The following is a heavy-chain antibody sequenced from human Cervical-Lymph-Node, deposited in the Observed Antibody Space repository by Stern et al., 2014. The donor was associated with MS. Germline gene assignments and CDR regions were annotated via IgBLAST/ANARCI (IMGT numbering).Heavy chain of an antibody. J-gene: IGHJ4*02. D-gene: IGHD2-8*01. CDR1: GFTFSSYG. CDR2: ISYDGNHK. CDR3: ARDYEDTSMLFDH. V-gene: IGHV3-30*03. Sequence: VQLVQSGGAVVQPGRSLRLSCAASGFTFSSYGMHWVRQAPGKGLEWVTVISYDGNHKYYAASVKGRFTISRDNSKNTPHLQMNSVTPDDTAIYYCARDYEDTSMLFDHWGQGTLVTVSS.